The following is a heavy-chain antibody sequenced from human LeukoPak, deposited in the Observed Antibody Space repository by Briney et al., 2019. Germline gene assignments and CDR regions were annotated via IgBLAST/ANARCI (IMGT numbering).Heavy chain of an antibody. CDR2: ISSSSSSI. V-gene: IGHV3-48*02. D-gene: IGHD6-19*01. CDR1: GFTFSSYS. J-gene: IGHJ4*02. Sequence: PGGSLRLSCAASGFTFSSYSMNWVRQAPGKGLEWVSYISSSSSSIYYADSVKGRFTISRDNAKNSLYLQMNSLRDEDTAVYYCAREDPYSSGWSFDYWGQGTLVTVSS. CDR3: AREDPYSSGWSFDY.